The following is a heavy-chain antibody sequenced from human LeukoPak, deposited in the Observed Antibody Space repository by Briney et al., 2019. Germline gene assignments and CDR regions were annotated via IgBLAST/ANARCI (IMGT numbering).Heavy chain of an antibody. CDR2: IYYRGST. Sequence: SETLSLTCTVSGDSISRYYWSWLRQPPGKGLEWVGYIYYRGSTNYNPSLKSRVTISGDTSKNQFSLKLNYVTAADTAIYYCARMYYDFWSVPSMFDYWGQGTLVTVYS. D-gene: IGHD3-3*01. CDR3: ARMYYDFWSVPSMFDY. CDR1: GDSISRYY. J-gene: IGHJ4*02. V-gene: IGHV4-59*01.